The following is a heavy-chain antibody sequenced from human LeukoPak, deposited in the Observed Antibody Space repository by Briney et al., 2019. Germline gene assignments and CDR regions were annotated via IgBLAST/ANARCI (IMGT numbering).Heavy chain of an antibody. D-gene: IGHD3-22*01. V-gene: IGHV3-11*04. CDR1: GFSFYSFY. CDR3: ACSLIIASGDY. J-gene: IGHJ4*02. CDR2: ISASGAVP. Sequence: GGSLRLSCAASGFSFYSFYMGWIRQVPGKGLDYIALISASGAVPYYAESVEGRFTISRDNAKNSVSLQMNSLSADDTAIYYCACSLIIASGDYWGQGTQVIVSS.